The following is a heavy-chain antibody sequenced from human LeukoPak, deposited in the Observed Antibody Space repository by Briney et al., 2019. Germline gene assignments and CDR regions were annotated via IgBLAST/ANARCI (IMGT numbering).Heavy chain of an antibody. CDR1: GYTFSSYY. J-gene: IGHJ4*02. D-gene: IGHD3-22*01. V-gene: IGHV1-46*01. Sequence: ASVKVSCKASGYTFSSYYIHWVRQARGQGLEWMGIVNPSGGSTNYAQKFQGRLTMTRDTSTSTVYMELSSLRSEDTAVYYCARDRYYYGSSGLDYWGQGTLVTVSS. CDR2: VNPSGGST. CDR3: ARDRYYYGSSGLDY.